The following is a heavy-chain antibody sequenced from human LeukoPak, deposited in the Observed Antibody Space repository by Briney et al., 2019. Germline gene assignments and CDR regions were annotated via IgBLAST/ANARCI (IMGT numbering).Heavy chain of an antibody. V-gene: IGHV4-34*01. CDR2: INHSGST. CDR1: GGSFSGYY. J-gene: IGHJ4*02. D-gene: IGHD3-10*01. Sequence: SETLSLTCAVYGGSFSGYYWSWIRQPPGEGLEWIGEINHSGSTNYNPSLKSRVTISVDTSKNQFSLKLSSVTAADTAVYYCALLWFGAKYDYWGQGTLVTVSS. CDR3: ALLWFGAKYDY.